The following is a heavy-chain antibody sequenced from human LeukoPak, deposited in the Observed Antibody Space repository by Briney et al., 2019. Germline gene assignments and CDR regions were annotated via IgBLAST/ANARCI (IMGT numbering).Heavy chain of an antibody. CDR2: ISSNGGST. CDR1: GFTFSSYA. J-gene: IGHJ4*02. D-gene: IGHD2-15*01. CDR3: VKALAGYCSGGSCYYFDY. V-gene: IGHV3-64D*06. Sequence: PGGSLRLSCSASGFTFSSYAMHWVRQAPGKGLEYVSAISSNGGSTYYADSVKGRFTISRDNSKNTLCLQMSSLRAEDTAVYYCVKALAGYCSGGSCYYFDYWGQGTLVTVSS.